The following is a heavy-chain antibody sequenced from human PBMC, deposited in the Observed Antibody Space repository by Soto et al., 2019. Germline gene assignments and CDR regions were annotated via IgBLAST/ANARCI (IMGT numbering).Heavy chain of an antibody. Sequence: ASVKVSCKASGGTFSSYAISWVRQAPGQGLEWMGGIIPIFGTANYAQKFQGRVTITADESTSTAYMELSSLRSEDTAVYYCARGGEFGRYSSTFDYWGQGTLVTVSS. D-gene: IGHD6-13*01. CDR3: ARGGEFGRYSSTFDY. V-gene: IGHV1-69*13. J-gene: IGHJ4*02. CDR2: IIPIFGTA. CDR1: GGTFSSYA.